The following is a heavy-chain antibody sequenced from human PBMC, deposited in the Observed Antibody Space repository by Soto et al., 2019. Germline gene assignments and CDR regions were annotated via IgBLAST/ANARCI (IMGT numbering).Heavy chain of an antibody. CDR3: ASDPYYYASGF. D-gene: IGHD3-10*01. CDR2: ISGSADTI. CDR1: GFSFSDYY. Sequence: GGSLRLSCAASGFSFSDYYMTWIRQAPGKGLEWVSKISGSADTIYYADSVKGRFTVSRDNGKNSVYLQMNSLRAEDTAVYYCASDPYYYASGFWGQGTLVTVSS. V-gene: IGHV3-11*01. J-gene: IGHJ4*02.